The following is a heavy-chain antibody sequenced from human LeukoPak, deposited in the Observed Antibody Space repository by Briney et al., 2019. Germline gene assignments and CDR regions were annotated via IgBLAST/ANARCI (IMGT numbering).Heavy chain of an antibody. Sequence: RASVKVSCKASGGTFSSYAISWVRQAPGQGLEWMGGIIPIFGTANYAQKFQGRVTITTDESTSTAYMELSSLRSEDTAVYYCATGPPPTYSSGWYGWGQGTLVTVSS. V-gene: IGHV1-69*05. D-gene: IGHD6-19*01. CDR3: ATGPPPTYSSGWYG. CDR2: IIPIFGTA. CDR1: GGTFSSYA. J-gene: IGHJ4*02.